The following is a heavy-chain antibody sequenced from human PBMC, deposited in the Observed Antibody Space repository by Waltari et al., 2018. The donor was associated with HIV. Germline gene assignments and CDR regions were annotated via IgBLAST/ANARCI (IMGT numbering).Heavy chain of an antibody. D-gene: IGHD6-19*01. CDR3: ARGTDWLVGVLEV. J-gene: IGHJ4*02. CDR1: GFSLNTKT. CDR2: INVGSNTR. Sequence: QVPLVQSGPEVRKPGASVRVPCDASGFSLNTKTVHGVRQAPGQGRERMGWINVGSNTRKSSRRFQDRVTFTSDSSQMIFNMELTKLSSEDTAVYFCARGTDWLVGVLEVWGQGTLVIVSS. V-gene: IGHV1-3*01.